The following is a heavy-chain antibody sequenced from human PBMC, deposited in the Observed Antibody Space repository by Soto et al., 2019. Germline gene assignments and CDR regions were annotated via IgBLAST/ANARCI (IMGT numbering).Heavy chain of an antibody. D-gene: IGHD2-8*01. CDR2: IIPIFGTA. J-gene: IGHJ4*02. CDR3: ASNDGDTIKWWTGY. V-gene: IGHV1-69*01. CDR1: GGTFSSYA. Sequence: QVQLVQSGAEVKKPGSSVKVSCKASGGTFSSYAISWVRQAPGQGLEWMGGIIPIFGTANYALKFQGRVTITADESTSTAYMELSSLRSEDTAVYYCASNDGDTIKWWTGYWGQGTLVTVSS.